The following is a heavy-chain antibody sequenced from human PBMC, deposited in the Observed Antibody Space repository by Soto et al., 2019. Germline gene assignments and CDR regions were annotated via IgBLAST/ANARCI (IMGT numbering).Heavy chain of an antibody. Sequence: SETLSLTCTVSGVSISSGGYYWSWIRQHPGKGLEWIGYIYYSGSTYYNPSLKSRVTISVDTSKNQFSLKLSSVTAADTAVYYCARATADYEGYYYYGMDVWGQGTTVTVSS. V-gene: IGHV4-31*03. D-gene: IGHD4-17*01. CDR3: ARATADYEGYYYYGMDV. J-gene: IGHJ6*02. CDR2: IYYSGST. CDR1: GVSISSGGYY.